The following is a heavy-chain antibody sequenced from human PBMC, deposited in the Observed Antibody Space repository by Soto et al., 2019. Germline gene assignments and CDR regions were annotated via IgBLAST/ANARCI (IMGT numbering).Heavy chain of an antibody. D-gene: IGHD1-1*01. J-gene: IGHJ4*02. CDR1: GFNFSSYG. V-gene: IGHV3-74*01. CDR2: INSDGSST. Sequence: GGSLRLSCAASGFNFSSYGMHWVRQAPGKGLVWVSRINSDGSSTSYADSVKGRVTISRDTAKNTLYLQMNSLRAEDTAVYYCAREIVTTGEYYFDSCGQGTLVTVSS. CDR3: AREIVTTGEYYFDS.